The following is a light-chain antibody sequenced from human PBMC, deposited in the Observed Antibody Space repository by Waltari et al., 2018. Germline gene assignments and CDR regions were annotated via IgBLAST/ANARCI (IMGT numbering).Light chain of an antibody. J-gene: IGKJ4*02. Sequence: EIVLTQSPATLSLSPWERATLSCRASQSVSTYLAWYQQKPGQAPRLLIYDASNRATGIPARFSGSGSGTDFTLTISSLEPEDFAVYYCQHRTGFGGGTKVEIK. CDR2: DAS. CDR3: QHRTG. V-gene: IGKV3-11*01. CDR1: QSVSTY.